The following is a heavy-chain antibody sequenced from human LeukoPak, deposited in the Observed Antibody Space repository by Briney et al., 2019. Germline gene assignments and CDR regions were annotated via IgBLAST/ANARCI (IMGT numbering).Heavy chain of an antibody. Sequence: SETLSLTCAVYGGSFSGYYWSWIRQPPGKGLEWIGEINHSGSTNYNPSLKSRVTISVDTSKNQFSLKLSSVTAADTAVYYSARDDILTGYSLDDWGQGTLVTVSS. CDR3: ARDDILTGYSLDD. CDR1: GGSFSGYY. J-gene: IGHJ4*02. CDR2: INHSGST. D-gene: IGHD3-9*01. V-gene: IGHV4-34*01.